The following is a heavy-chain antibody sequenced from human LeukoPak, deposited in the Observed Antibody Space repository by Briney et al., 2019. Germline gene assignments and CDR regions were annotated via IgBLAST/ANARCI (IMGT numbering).Heavy chain of an antibody. CDR3: ARDHIEYYDSPDDAFDI. CDR2: ISYDGSNK. J-gene: IGHJ3*02. Sequence: GGSLRLSCAASGFPFSSYATHWVRQAPGKGLEWGAVISYDGSNKYYADSVKGRFTISRDNSKNTLYLQMNSLRAEDTAVYYCARDHIEYYDSPDDAFDIWGQGTMVTVSS. D-gene: IGHD3-3*01. V-gene: IGHV3-30*04. CDR1: GFPFSSYA.